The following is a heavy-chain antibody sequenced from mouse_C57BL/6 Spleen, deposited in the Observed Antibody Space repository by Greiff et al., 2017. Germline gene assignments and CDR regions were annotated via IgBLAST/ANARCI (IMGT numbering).Heavy chain of an antibody. CDR1: GYTFTSYW. CDR2: IDPSDSET. J-gene: IGHJ3*01. CDR3: ARRGLRGIFAY. Sequence: VQLQQPGAELVRPGSSVKLSCKASGYTFTSYWMHWVKQRPIQGLEWIGNIDPSDSETHYNQKFKDKATLTVDKSSSTAYMQLSSLTSEDSAVYYCARRGLRGIFAYWGQGTLVTVSA. D-gene: IGHD2-4*01. V-gene: IGHV1-52*01.